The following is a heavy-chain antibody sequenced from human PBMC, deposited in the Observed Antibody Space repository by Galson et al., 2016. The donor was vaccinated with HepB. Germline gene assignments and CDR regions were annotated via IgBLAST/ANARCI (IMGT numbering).Heavy chain of an antibody. CDR2: SSHSGTT. CDR1: GGSLSGYS. CDR3: VMWVPLERVDY. V-gene: IGHV4-34*01. J-gene: IGHJ4*02. Sequence: SETLSLTCGVYGGSLSGYSWHWIRQPPGKGLEWIGESSHSGTTKYNPSLKSRVTISLDSSKTHLSLKMTSMTAADTAVYYCVMWVPLERVDYWGQGALVTVSS. D-gene: IGHD1-1*01.